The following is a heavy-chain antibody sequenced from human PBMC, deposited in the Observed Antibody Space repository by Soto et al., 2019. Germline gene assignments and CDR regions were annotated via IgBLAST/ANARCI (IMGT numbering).Heavy chain of an antibody. CDR3: AKNIGGFSGYANFDY. Sequence: EVQLLESGGDLVQPGGSLRLSCVASGFTFSNDDLSWVRQASGKGLESVSAITAGGFNTYYADSVKGRFTISRDNSKNTLYLQMNSLRAEDTAVYYCAKNIGGFSGYANFDYWGQGTLVTVSS. CDR1: GFTFSNDD. D-gene: IGHD5-12*01. V-gene: IGHV3-23*01. J-gene: IGHJ4*02. CDR2: ITAGGFNT.